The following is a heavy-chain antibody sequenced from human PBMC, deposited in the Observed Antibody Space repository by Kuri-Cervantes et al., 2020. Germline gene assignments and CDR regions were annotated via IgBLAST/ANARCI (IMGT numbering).Heavy chain of an antibody. CDR2: IYPGDSDT. V-gene: IGHV5-51*01. CDR3: ARPYCSSTSCYTRDAFDI. CDR1: GYVFFRHW. Sequence: GGSLRLSCRGSGYVFFRHWIGWVRQMPGKGLEWMGIIYPGDSDTRYSPSFQGQVTISADKSISTAYLQWSSLKASDTAMYYCARPYCSSTSCYTRDAFDIWGQGTMVTVSS. J-gene: IGHJ3*02. D-gene: IGHD2-2*02.